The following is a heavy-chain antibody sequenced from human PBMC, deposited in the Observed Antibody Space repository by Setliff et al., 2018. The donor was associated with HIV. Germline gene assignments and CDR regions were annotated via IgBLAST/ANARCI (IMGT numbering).Heavy chain of an antibody. J-gene: IGHJ4*02. V-gene: IGHV1-24*01. CDR1: GDTLTKLS. CDR3: AAPSSVYIFGVLTPVSFDY. Sequence: KVSCKVSGDTLTKLSIYWVRQAPGKGLEWMGGFDHEEGKIIYAQKFQGRVSMTEDTSTDTAYMDLSSLRSDDTAVYYCAAPSSVYIFGVLTPVSFDYWGQGTLVTVSS. D-gene: IGHD3-3*02. CDR2: FDHEEGKI.